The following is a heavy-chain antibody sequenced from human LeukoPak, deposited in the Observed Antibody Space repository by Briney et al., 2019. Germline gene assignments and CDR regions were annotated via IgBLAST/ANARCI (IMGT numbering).Heavy chain of an antibody. Sequence: TETLSLTCTVSGGSISSYFWSWLRQPPGKRLEWIGYISYSGSTDYNPSLKSRVPLSVDTSKNRLSLKLSSVTAADTAAYYCARKSSRGGFNGYDFWYFDLWGRGTLVTVSS. J-gene: IGHJ2*01. V-gene: IGHV4-59*08. D-gene: IGHD5-12*01. CDR1: GGSISSYF. CDR3: ARKSSRGGFNGYDFWYFDL. CDR2: ISYSGST.